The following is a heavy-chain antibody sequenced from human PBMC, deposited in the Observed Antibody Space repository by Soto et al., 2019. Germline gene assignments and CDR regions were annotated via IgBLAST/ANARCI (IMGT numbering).Heavy chain of an antibody. CDR3: ARGGSLYWYFDL. CDR1: GYTCTSYA. Sequence: QVQLVQSGAEVQKPGASVKVSCKASGYTCTSYAMHWVRQAPGQRLEWMGWINAGNGNTKYSQKFQGRVTITRDTAASTAYMELSSLRSEDTAVYYCARGGSLYWYFDLWGRGTLVTVSS. J-gene: IGHJ2*01. D-gene: IGHD1-26*01. V-gene: IGHV1-3*01. CDR2: INAGNGNT.